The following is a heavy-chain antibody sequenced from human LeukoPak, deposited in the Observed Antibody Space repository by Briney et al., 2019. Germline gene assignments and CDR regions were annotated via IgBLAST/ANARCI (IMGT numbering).Heavy chain of an antibody. V-gene: IGHV1-2*02. CDR1: GYTFTGYY. CDR3: AREGPPGGIAVAGTGWFDP. Sequence: ASVKVSCKASGYTFTGYYMHWVRQAPGQGLEWMGWINPNSGGTNYAQKFQGRVTMTRDTSISTAYMELSRLRSDDTAMYYCAREGPPGGIAVAGTGWFDPWGQGTLVTVSS. J-gene: IGHJ5*02. CDR2: INPNSGGT. D-gene: IGHD6-19*01.